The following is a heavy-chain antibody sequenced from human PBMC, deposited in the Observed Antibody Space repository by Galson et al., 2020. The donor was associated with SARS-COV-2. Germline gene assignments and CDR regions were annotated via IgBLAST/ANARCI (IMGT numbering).Heavy chain of an antibody. CDR2: ISYDGTKR. V-gene: IGHV3-30*04. Sequence: QPWGSLRLSCRASGFTFSSSAMHWVRQAPGKGLAWVAIISYDGTKRYNLDSVKGRFTISRDNSKNTLYLQMDSLTTEDTAVYYCARETDDYTSSWYDYWGQGTLVTVSS. D-gene: IGHD6-13*01. CDR1: GFTFSSSA. J-gene: IGHJ4*02. CDR3: ARETDDYTSSWYDY.